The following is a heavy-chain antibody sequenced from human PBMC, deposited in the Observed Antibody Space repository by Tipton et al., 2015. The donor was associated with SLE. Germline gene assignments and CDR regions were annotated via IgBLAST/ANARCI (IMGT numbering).Heavy chain of an antibody. CDR2: IYTSGST. V-gene: IGHV4-61*09. CDR1: GGSISSGSYY. D-gene: IGHD6-19*01. CDR3: ARDMQQWGYDY. J-gene: IGHJ4*02. Sequence: LRLSCTVSGGSISSGSYYWSWIRQPAGKGLEWIGHIYTSGSTNYNPSLKSRVTISVDTSKNQFSRKRSSVTAADTAVYYCARDMQQWGYDYWGQGTLVTVSS.